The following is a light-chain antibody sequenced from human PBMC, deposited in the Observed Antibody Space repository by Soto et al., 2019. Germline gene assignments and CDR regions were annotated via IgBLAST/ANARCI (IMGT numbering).Light chain of an antibody. CDR1: SSDVGGYKY. J-gene: IGLJ1*01. V-gene: IGLV2-14*01. Sequence: QSVLTQPASVSGFPGQSITISCTGTSSDVGGYKYVSWYQQHPGKAPELMIYEVSNRPSGVSNRFSGSKSGNTASLTISGLQAEDEADYYCSSYTSSSIYVFGTGTKVTVL. CDR2: EVS. CDR3: SSYTSSSIYV.